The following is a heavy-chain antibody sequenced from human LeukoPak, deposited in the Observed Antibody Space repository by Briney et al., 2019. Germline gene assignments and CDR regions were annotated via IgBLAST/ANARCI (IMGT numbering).Heavy chain of an antibody. CDR3: AKDSYYYGSGSWALFDY. V-gene: IGHV3-23*01. Sequence: PGGSLRLSCAASGFTFSSYWMSWVRQAPGKGLEWVSAISGSGGSTYYADSVKGRFTISRDNSKNTLYLQMNSLRAEDTAVYYCAKDSYYYGSGSWALFDYWGQGTLVTVSS. CDR1: GFTFSSYW. CDR2: ISGSGGST. D-gene: IGHD3-10*01. J-gene: IGHJ4*02.